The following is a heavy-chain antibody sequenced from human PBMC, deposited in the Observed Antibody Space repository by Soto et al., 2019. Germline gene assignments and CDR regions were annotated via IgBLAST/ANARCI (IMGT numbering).Heavy chain of an antibody. Sequence: QVQLVESGGGVVQPERSLRLSCAASGFTFSKYAMHWVRQARGTGLEWVAVISNDGSNPYNADSVKGRFTISRDNSKNTLYLQMNSLREEDTAVYYCARTGYDRSGYFVEYYFDYWGQGTLVTVSS. J-gene: IGHJ4*02. D-gene: IGHD3-22*01. CDR2: ISNDGSNP. CDR1: GFTFSKYA. V-gene: IGHV3-30-3*01. CDR3: ARTGYDRSGYFVEYYFDY.